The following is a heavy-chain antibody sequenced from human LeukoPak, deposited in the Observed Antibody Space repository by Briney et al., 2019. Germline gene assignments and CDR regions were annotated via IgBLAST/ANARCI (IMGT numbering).Heavy chain of an antibody. V-gene: IGHV3-30*04. J-gene: IGHJ3*02. CDR2: IPYDGSNK. D-gene: IGHD3-3*01. CDR1: GFTFSSYA. Sequence: QPGRTLRLSCAASGFTFSSYAMHWVRQAPGKGLEWVALIPYDGSNKYYADSVKGRFTISRDNSKNTLYLQMNSLRAEDTAVYYCANLFGVVIFGWAFDIWGQGTMVTVSS. CDR3: ANLFGVVIFGWAFDI.